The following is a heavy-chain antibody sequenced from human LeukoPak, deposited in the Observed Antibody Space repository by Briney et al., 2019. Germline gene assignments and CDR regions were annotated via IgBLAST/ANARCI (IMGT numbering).Heavy chain of an antibody. V-gene: IGHV3-30*04. J-gene: IGHJ4*02. CDR3: ARDRRMATNNYFDY. D-gene: IGHD5-24*01. CDR1: GFTFSSYA. CDR2: ISYDGSNK. Sequence: PGGSLRLSCAASGFTFSSYAMHWVSQAPGKGLEWVAVISYDGSNKYYADSVKGRFTISRDNSKNTLYLQMNSLRAEDTAVYYCARDRRMATNNYFDYWGQGTLVTVSS.